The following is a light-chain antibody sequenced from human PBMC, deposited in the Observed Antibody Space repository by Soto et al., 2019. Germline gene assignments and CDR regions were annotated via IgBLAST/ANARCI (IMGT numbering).Light chain of an antibody. CDR2: DAS. CDR3: QQRSNWPAWT. Sequence: EIVMTQSPGTLSLSPGERATLSCRASQGVSSYLSWYQQKPRQAPRLLIYDASNRATGIPARFSGSGSGTDFTLTISSLEPEDFAVYYCQQRSNWPAWTFGQGTKVDI. CDR1: QGVSSY. J-gene: IGKJ1*01. V-gene: IGKV3-11*01.